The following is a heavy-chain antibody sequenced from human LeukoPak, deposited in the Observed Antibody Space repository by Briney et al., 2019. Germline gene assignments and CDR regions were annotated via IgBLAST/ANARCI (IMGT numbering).Heavy chain of an antibody. V-gene: IGHV4-34*01. D-gene: IGHD3-10*01. CDR1: GGSFGGYY. CDR3: ARGGVLLWFGESYYFDY. Sequence: SGTLSLTCAVYGGSFGGYYWSWIRQPSARGLEGIGEINHSGSTNYNPSLKSRVTISVDTSKNQFSLKLSSVTAADTAVYYCARGGVLLWFGESYYFDYWGQGTLVTVSS. CDR2: INHSGST. J-gene: IGHJ4*02.